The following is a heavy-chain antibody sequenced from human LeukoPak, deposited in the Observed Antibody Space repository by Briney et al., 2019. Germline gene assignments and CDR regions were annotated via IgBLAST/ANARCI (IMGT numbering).Heavy chain of an antibody. D-gene: IGHD3-9*01. V-gene: IGHV3-74*01. Sequence: GGSLRLSCAASGFTFSSYWMHWVRQAPGKGLVWVSRINSDGSRTSYADSVKGRFSISRDNAKNTLYLQMNSLRAEDTAVYYCARTLRYFDWSFDYWGQGTLVTVSS. J-gene: IGHJ4*02. CDR3: ARTLRYFDWSFDY. CDR1: GFTFSSYW. CDR2: INSDGSRT.